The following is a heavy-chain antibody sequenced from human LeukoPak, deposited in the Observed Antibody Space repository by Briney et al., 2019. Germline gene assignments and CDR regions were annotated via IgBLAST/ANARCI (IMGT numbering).Heavy chain of an antibody. CDR1: GVTLSNYA. CDR3: ATDPSGDYFDY. D-gene: IGHD3-10*01. Sequence: GGSLRLSCVASGVTLSNYAMSWARQAPGKGLEWVSGISSSGSGGNTYYADSVKGRFTISRDNSKNTLYLQMKSLRAEDTAVYYCATDPSGDYFDYWGQGTLVTVSS. CDR2: ISSSGSGGNT. V-gene: IGHV3-23*01. J-gene: IGHJ4*02.